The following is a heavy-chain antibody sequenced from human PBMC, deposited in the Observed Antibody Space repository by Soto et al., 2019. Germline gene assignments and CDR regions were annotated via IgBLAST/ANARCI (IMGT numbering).Heavy chain of an antibody. D-gene: IGHD3-9*01. J-gene: IGHJ4*02. CDR2: INPNSGGT. V-gene: IGHV1-2*02. CDR1: GYAFTGYY. Sequence: ASVKFFCNSSGYAFTGYYMHWVPQALGQGLEWMEWINPNSGGTNYAQKFQGRVTMTRDTSISTAYMELSRLRSDDTAVYYCARNAGYYDIIYFDYWGQGTLVTLSS. CDR3: ARNAGYYDIIYFDY.